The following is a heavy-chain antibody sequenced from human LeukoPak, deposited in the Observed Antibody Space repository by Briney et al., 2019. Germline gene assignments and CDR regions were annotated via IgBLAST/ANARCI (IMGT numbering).Heavy chain of an antibody. V-gene: IGHV3-23*01. CDR1: GFNVSSHH. J-gene: IGHJ4*02. Sequence: GGSLRLSCAVSGFNVSSHHMNWVRQAPGKGLEWVSAISGSGDDTYYADSVKGRFTISRDNSNNVMFLEMHSLRAEDTALYLCARGPSRRGLRSSADYWGPGTLVTVSS. CDR3: ARGPSRRGLRSSADY. D-gene: IGHD6-13*01. CDR2: ISGSGDDT.